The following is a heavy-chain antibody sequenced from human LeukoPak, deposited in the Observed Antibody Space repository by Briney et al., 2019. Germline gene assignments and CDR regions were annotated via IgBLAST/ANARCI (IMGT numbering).Heavy chain of an antibody. CDR2: IQYDGSNK. J-gene: IGHJ4*02. CDR1: GFTFSSHA. Sequence: GGSLRLSCAASGFTFSSHAMHWVRQAPGKGLEWVAFIQYDGSNKYYADSVKGRFTISRDNSKNTLYLQMNSLRAEDTAVYYCASGYCSGGSCYSHFDYWGQGTLVTVSS. D-gene: IGHD2-15*01. CDR3: ASGYCSGGSCYSHFDY. V-gene: IGHV3-30*02.